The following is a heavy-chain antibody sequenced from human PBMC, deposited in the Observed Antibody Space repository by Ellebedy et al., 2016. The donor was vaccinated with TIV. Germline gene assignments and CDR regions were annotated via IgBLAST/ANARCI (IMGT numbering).Heavy chain of an antibody. V-gene: IGHV3-30*04. CDR1: GFTFSSYA. CDR2: ISYDGSNK. Sequence: GESLKISCAASGFTFSSYAMHWVRQAPGKGLEWVAVISYDGSNKYYADSVKGRFTISRDNSKNTLYLQMNSLRAEDTAVYYCATAPPYYDSSGYYPGVSGAFDIWGQGTMVTVSS. D-gene: IGHD3-22*01. J-gene: IGHJ3*02. CDR3: ATAPPYYDSSGYYPGVSGAFDI.